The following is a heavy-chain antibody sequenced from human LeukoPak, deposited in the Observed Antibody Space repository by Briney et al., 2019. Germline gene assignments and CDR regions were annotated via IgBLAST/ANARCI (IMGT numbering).Heavy chain of an antibody. V-gene: IGHV3-23*01. J-gene: IGHJ2*01. D-gene: IGHD3-10*01. Sequence: GGSLRLSCAASGFTFSNYAMSWVRRAPGKGLEWFSTVSDKGDATAHADSVKARFTISRDNAKNTLSLLMNILRAEDTAVYYCARVGPLATRSAGHYYFDLWGRGTLVTVSS. CDR1: GFTFSNYA. CDR2: VSDKGDAT. CDR3: ARVGPLATRSAGHYYFDL.